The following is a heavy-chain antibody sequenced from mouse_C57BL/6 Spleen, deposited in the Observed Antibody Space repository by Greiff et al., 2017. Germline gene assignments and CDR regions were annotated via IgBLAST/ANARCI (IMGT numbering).Heavy chain of an antibody. CDR1: GYTFTSYW. D-gene: IGHD3-2*02. Sequence: VQLQQPGAELVKPGASVKLSCKASGYTFTSYWMTWVKQRPGQGLEWIGMIHPNSGSTNYNEKFKSKATLTVDKSSSTAYMQLSSLTSEDSAFYSCARGKDQDSSGYCAMDYWGQGTSVTVSS. J-gene: IGHJ4*01. CDR2: IHPNSGST. V-gene: IGHV1-64*01. CDR3: ARGKDQDSSGYCAMDY.